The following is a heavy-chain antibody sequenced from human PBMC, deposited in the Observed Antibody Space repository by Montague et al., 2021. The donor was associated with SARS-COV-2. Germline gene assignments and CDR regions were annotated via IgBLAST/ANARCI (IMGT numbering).Heavy chain of an antibody. CDR1: GGSITTNF. J-gene: IGHJ3*02. Sequence: SETLSLTCTVSGGSITTNFWSWVRQPPGKGLEWVGYAYYTGRSNSSPSLQSRVFISVDTSKNQVSLKLHSVTAADTAIYYCARDIFYYGSETNYVDTFDMWGRGTMVTVSS. CDR3: ARDIFYYGSETNYVDTFDM. CDR2: AYYTGRS. V-gene: IGHV4-59*01. D-gene: IGHD3-10*01.